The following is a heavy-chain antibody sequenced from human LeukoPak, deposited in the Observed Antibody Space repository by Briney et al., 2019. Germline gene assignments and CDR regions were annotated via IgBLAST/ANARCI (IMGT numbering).Heavy chain of an antibody. CDR1: GFTFTTYT. CDR3: ARVLRYFDWTHAFDI. CDR2: ISSSSSYI. V-gene: IGHV3-21*01. J-gene: IGHJ3*02. D-gene: IGHD3-9*01. Sequence: GSLRLSCAASGFTFTTYTMNWVRQAPGKGLEWVSSISSSSSYIYYADSVKGRFTISRDNAKNTLYLQMNSLRAEDTAVYYCARVLRYFDWTHAFDIWGQGTMVTVSS.